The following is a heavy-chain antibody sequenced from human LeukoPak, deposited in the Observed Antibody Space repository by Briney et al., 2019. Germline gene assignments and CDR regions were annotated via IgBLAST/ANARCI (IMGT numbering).Heavy chain of an antibody. J-gene: IGHJ4*02. CDR3: ARDTVGSLDY. D-gene: IGHD1-26*01. V-gene: IGHV3-7*01. Sequence: PGGSLRLSCVASGFTFSNSWMAWVRQAPGKGLGWVANKKQDGGRKHYADSRRGPFTIATDKPKNSLYLQMNSLRTKDLSVYECARDTVGSLDYWGQGILVAVAS. CDR1: GFTFSNSW. CDR2: KKQDGGRK.